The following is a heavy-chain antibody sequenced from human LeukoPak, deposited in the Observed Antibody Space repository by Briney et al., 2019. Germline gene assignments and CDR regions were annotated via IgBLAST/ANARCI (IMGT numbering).Heavy chain of an antibody. Sequence: SETLSLTCTVSGGSISSYYWSWIRQPPGKGLEWIGYIYYSGSTNYNPSLKSRVTMSVDTSKNQFSLKLSSVTAADTAVYYCAREVSVGAIDYWGQGTLVTVSS. CDR2: IYYSGST. D-gene: IGHD1-26*01. V-gene: IGHV4-59*01. CDR1: GGSISSYY. J-gene: IGHJ4*02. CDR3: AREVSVGAIDY.